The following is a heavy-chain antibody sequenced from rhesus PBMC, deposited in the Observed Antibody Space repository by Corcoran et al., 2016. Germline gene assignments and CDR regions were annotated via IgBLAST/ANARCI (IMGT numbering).Heavy chain of an antibody. J-gene: IGHJ4*01. CDR2: IYGSRSTT. D-gene: IGHD6-37*01. CDR1: GGSISDSYR. Sequence: QVQLQESGPGVVKPSETLSLTCAVSGGSISDSYRWSWIRPPPGTGLERIGNIYGSRSTTNYNPSLKDRVTNSKNTSKNQFSLKRSSVTAADTAVYYGARNSGGWSFDYWGQGVLVTVSS. V-gene: IGHV4S10*01. CDR3: ARNSGGWSFDY.